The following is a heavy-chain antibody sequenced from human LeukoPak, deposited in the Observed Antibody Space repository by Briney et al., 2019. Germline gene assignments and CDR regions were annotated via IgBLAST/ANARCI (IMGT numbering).Heavy chain of an antibody. Sequence: SGPTLVNPTQTLTLTCTFSGFSLSTSGMCVSWIRQPPGKALEWLARIDWDDDKYYSTSLKTRLTISKDTSKNQVVLTMTNMDPVDTATYYCARYLYNSGWYTLDYWGQGTLVTVSS. D-gene: IGHD6-19*01. CDR2: IDWDDDK. CDR1: GFSLSTSGMC. J-gene: IGHJ4*02. CDR3: ARYLYNSGWYTLDY. V-gene: IGHV2-70*11.